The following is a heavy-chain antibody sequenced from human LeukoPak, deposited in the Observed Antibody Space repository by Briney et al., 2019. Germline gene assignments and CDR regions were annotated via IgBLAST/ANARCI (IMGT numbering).Heavy chain of an antibody. J-gene: IGHJ4*02. CDR1: GGSISSYY. CDR2: IYYSGST. CDR3: AREGVIFDY. D-gene: IGHD3-10*01. Sequence: SETLSLTCTVSGGSISSYYWSWIRQPPGKGLEWIGYIYYSGSTNYNPSLKSRVTIPVDTSKNQFSLRLSSVTAADTAVYYCAREGVIFDYWGQGTLVTVSS. V-gene: IGHV4-59*01.